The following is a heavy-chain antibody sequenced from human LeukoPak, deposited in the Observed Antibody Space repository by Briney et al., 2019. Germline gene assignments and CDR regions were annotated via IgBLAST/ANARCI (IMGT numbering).Heavy chain of an antibody. D-gene: IGHD6-13*01. Sequence: SETLSLTCTVSGGSISSGGYYRSWIRQPPGKGLEWIGYIYYSGSTYYNPSLKSRVTISVDTSKNQFSLKLSSVTAADTAVYYCARAGPRIAAAGSFDYWGQGTLVTVSS. CDR3: ARAGPRIAAAGSFDY. V-gene: IGHV4-31*03. CDR2: IYYSGST. CDR1: GGSISSGGYY. J-gene: IGHJ4*02.